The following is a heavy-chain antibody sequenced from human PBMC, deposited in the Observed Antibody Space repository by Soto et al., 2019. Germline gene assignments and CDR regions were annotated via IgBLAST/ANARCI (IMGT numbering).Heavy chain of an antibody. J-gene: IGHJ4*02. Sequence: VASVKVSCKASGGTFSSYTISWVRQAPGQGLEWMGRIIPILGIANYAQKFQGRVTITADKSTSTAYMELSSLRSEDTAVYYCARDGGRGRFLEWLMPKGKFDYWGQGTLVTVSS. D-gene: IGHD3-3*01. CDR3: ARDGGRGRFLEWLMPKGKFDY. V-gene: IGHV1-69*04. CDR1: GGTFSSYT. CDR2: IIPILGIA.